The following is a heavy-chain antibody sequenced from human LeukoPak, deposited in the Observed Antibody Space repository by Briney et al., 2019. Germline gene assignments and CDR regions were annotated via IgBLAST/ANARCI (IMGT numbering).Heavy chain of an antibody. CDR1: RFSFSNHA. Sequence: PEGSLRLSCAASRFSFSNHAMSWVRQAPGKGLEWVSGISGSGGSTYYADSVKGRFTVSRDNSKNTLYLQMDSLRAEDTAVYYCAKSTSAIVIVTYDDWGQGTLVTVSS. J-gene: IGHJ4*02. V-gene: IGHV3-23*01. D-gene: IGHD3-22*01. CDR3: AKSTSAIVIVTYDD. CDR2: ISGSGGST.